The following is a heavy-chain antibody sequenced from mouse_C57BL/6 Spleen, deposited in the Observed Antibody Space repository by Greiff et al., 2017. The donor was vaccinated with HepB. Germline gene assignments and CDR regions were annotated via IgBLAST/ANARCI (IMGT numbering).Heavy chain of an antibody. CDR3: ARPLLWLRRAMDY. D-gene: IGHD2-9*01. CDR1: GYTFTSYW. J-gene: IGHJ4*01. V-gene: IGHV1-50*01. CDR2: IDPSDSYT. Sequence: QVQLQQPGAELVKPGASVKLSCKASGYTFTSYWMQWVKQRPGQGLEWIGEIDPSDSYTNYNQKFKGKATLTVDTSSSTAYMQLSSLTSEDSAAYYCARPLLWLRRAMDYWGQGTSVTVSS.